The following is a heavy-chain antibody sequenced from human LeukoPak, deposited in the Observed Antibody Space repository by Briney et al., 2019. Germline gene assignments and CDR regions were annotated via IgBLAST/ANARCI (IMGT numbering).Heavy chain of an antibody. J-gene: IGHJ4*02. Sequence: SVKVSCKASGGTFSSYAISWVRQAPGQGLEWMGRIIPIFGTANYAQKFQGRVTITTDESTSTAYMELSSLRSEDTAVYYCARAAGSSWYMDYFDYWGQGTQVTVSS. D-gene: IGHD6-13*01. CDR1: GGTFSSYA. CDR3: ARAAGSSWYMDYFDY. V-gene: IGHV1-69*05. CDR2: IIPIFGTA.